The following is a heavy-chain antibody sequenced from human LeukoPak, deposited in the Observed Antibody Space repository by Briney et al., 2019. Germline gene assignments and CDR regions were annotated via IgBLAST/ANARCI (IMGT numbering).Heavy chain of an antibody. CDR2: IYTSGST. D-gene: IGHD6-13*01. CDR1: GGSISSYY. CDR3: AREPAGIAAAGTIDY. Sequence: PSETLSLTCTVSGGSISSYYWSWIRQPAGKGLEWIGRIYTSGSTNYNPSLKSRVTMSVDTSKNQFSLRLSSVTAADTAVYYCAREPAGIAAAGTIDYWGQGTLVTVSS. J-gene: IGHJ4*02. V-gene: IGHV4-4*07.